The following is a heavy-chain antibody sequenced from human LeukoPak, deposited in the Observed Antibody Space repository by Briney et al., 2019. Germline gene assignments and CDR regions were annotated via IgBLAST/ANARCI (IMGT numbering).Heavy chain of an antibody. CDR1: GYTFTSNG. V-gene: IGHV1-18*01. Sequence: ASVKVSCKASGYTFTSNGISWVRQAPGQGLEWLGWINTYSENTTYAQKLQGRVTMTTDTSTSTAYMELRSLRSDDTAIYYCARDLEVRGVMVNAFDIWGQGTMVTVSS. CDR3: ARDLEVRGVMVNAFDI. CDR2: INTYSENT. J-gene: IGHJ3*02. D-gene: IGHD3-10*01.